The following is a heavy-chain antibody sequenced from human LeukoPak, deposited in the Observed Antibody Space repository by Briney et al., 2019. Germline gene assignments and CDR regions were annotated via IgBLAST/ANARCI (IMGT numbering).Heavy chain of an antibody. CDR1: GYTFTSYG. CDR2: ISAYNGNT. CDR3: ARDLGYYDILTGYSPYYFDY. J-gene: IGHJ4*02. D-gene: IGHD3-9*01. Sequence: ASVKVSCKASGYTFTSYGISWVRQAPGQGLEWMGWISAYNGNTNYAQKLQGRVTMTTDTSTSTAYMELRSLRSDDTAVYYCARDLGYYDILTGYSPYYFDYWGQGTLVTVS. V-gene: IGHV1-18*04.